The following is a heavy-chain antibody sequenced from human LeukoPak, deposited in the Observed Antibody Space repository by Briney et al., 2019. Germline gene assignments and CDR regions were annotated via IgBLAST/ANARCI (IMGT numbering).Heavy chain of an antibody. V-gene: IGHV3-23*01. CDR3: AKGVVVPAAMVYFDY. CDR1: GFTFSSYA. J-gene: IGHJ4*02. CDR2: ISGGGGST. Sequence: GGSLRPSCAASGFTFSSYAMSWVRQAPGKGLEWGSAISGGGGSTYYADSVKGRFTISRDNSKNTLYLQMNSLRAEDTAVYYCAKGVVVPAAMVYFDYWGQGPLVTVSS. D-gene: IGHD2-2*01.